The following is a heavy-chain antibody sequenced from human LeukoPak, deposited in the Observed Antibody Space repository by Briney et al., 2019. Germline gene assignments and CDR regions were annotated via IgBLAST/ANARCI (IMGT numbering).Heavy chain of an antibody. D-gene: IGHD3-22*01. J-gene: IGHJ4*02. CDR2: FYYSGST. CDR1: GGSISSSSYY. Sequence: PSETLSLTCTVSGGSISSSSYYWGWIRQPPGRGLEWIGSFYYSGSTYYNPSLRSRVTISVDTSKNQFSLKLSSVTAADTAVYYCARAPYDRFFDYWGQGTLVTVSS. CDR3: ARAPYDRFFDY. V-gene: IGHV4-39*07.